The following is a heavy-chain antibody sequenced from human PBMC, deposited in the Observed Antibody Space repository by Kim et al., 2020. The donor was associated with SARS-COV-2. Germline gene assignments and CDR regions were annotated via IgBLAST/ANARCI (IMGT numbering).Heavy chain of an antibody. CDR3: ARRAGNYGGNDYDF. CDR1: GGSINNYY. Sequence: SETLSLTCTVSGGSINNYYWSWIRQPPGKGLEWIGHIFYSGSTNYNPSLKGRVTMSVDSSKNQFSLNLNSVTAADSAVYYCARRAGNYGGNDYDFWGQGVLVTVSS. CDR2: IFYSGST. D-gene: IGHD4-17*01. V-gene: IGHV4-59*01. J-gene: IGHJ4*02.